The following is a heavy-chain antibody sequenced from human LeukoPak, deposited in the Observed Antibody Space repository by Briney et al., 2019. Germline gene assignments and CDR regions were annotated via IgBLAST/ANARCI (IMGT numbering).Heavy chain of an antibody. CDR2: ISYDGANE. CDR3: SRGAQWLVPYYFDL. Sequence: PGRSLRLSCEASGFIFSDAAMHWVRQVPGKGLEWVAVISYDGANEYYRDSVKGRFLISRDNGKNTLYLQMNSLGLEDTAIYYCSRGAQWLVPYYFDLWGQGTPVTVSS. CDR1: GFIFSDAA. V-gene: IGHV3-30-3*01. D-gene: IGHD6-19*01. J-gene: IGHJ4*02.